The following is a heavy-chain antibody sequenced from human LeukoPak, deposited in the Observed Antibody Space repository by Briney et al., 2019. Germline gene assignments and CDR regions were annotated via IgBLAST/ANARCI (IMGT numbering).Heavy chain of an antibody. D-gene: IGHD3-22*01. Sequence: ASVKVSCKASGYTFTSYYMHWVRQAPGQGLEWMGWINPNSGGTNYAQKFQGRVTMTRDTSISTAYMELSRLRSDDTGVYYCARVSRGYYDSSAYSSWGQGTLVTVSS. J-gene: IGHJ5*02. V-gene: IGHV1-2*02. CDR2: INPNSGGT. CDR3: ARVSRGYYDSSAYSS. CDR1: GYTFTSYY.